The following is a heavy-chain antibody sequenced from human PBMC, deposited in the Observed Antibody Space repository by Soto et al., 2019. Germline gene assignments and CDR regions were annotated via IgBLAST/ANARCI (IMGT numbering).Heavy chain of an antibody. J-gene: IGHJ4*02. CDR1: GGSISGHY. CDR3: ARVPYGDHFDY. D-gene: IGHD4-17*01. CDR2: VYYSGSA. Sequence: QVQLQESGPGLVKPSETLSLTCTVSGGSISGHYWSWIRQPPGKGLEWIGYVYYSGSAYYNPSLKSRVTISVDTSKNQFSLMLSSVSAADTAVYYCARVPYGDHFDYWGRGTLVTVSS. V-gene: IGHV4-59*11.